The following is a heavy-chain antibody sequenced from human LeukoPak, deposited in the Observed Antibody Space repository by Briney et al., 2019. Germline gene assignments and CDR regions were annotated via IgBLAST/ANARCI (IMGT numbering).Heavy chain of an antibody. CDR3: ARDNNEVPITIFGVVIPTQPRGPDY. V-gene: IGHV3-30*03. D-gene: IGHD3-3*01. J-gene: IGHJ4*02. Sequence: PGGSLRLSCAASGFTFSSYGMHWVRQAPGKGLEWVAVISYDGSNKYYADSVKGRFTISRDNSKNTLYLQMNSLRAEDTAVYYCARDNNEVPITIFGVVIPTQPRGPDYWGQGTLVTVSS. CDR2: ISYDGSNK. CDR1: GFTFSSYG.